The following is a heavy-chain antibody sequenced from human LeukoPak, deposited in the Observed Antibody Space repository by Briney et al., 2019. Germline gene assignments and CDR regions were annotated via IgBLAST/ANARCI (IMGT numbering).Heavy chain of an antibody. CDR3: AKDNSYSGSVY. J-gene: IGHJ4*02. CDR1: GFTFTSYG. Sequence: GGSLRLSCVASGFTFTSYGMHWVRQAPGEGLEWVSVISGDGSATYYADSVKGRFTISRDNSKNTLYLQMDSLRAGDTAVYYCAKDNSYSGSVYWGQGTLVTVSS. D-gene: IGHD1-26*01. V-gene: IGHV3-23*01. CDR2: ISGDGSAT.